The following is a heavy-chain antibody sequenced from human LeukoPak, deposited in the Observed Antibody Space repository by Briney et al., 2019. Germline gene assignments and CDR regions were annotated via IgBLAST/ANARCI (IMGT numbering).Heavy chain of an antibody. CDR2: INSNSGGT. CDR3: ARVTDLCYYYTDV. Sequence: GASVKVSCKASGYTFTGYYMHWLRQAPRQRLEWMGWINSNSGGTNYAQKFQGRVTMTRDTSISTAYMELSRLRSDDTAVYYCARVTDLCYYYTDVWGKGTTVTVSS. D-gene: IGHD3/OR15-3a*01. CDR1: GYTFTGYY. V-gene: IGHV1-2*02. J-gene: IGHJ6*03.